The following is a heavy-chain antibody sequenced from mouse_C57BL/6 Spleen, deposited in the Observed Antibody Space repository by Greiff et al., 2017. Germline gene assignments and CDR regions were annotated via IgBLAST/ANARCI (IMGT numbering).Heavy chain of an antibody. CDR3: ARDRVSMMVTKYYFDY. Sequence: EVKLVESGGGLVKPGGSLKLSCAASGFTFSSYAMSWVRQTPEKRLEWVATISDGGSYTYYPDNVKGRFTISRDNAKNNLYLQMSHLKSEDTAMYYCARDRVSMMVTKYYFDYWGQGTTLTVSS. V-gene: IGHV5-4*01. CDR2: ISDGGSYT. J-gene: IGHJ2*01. D-gene: IGHD2-3*01. CDR1: GFTFSSYA.